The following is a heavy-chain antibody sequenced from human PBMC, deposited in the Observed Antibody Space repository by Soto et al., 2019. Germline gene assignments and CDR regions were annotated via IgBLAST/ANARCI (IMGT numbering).Heavy chain of an antibody. Sequence: SVKVSCKASGGTFSSYAISWVRQAPGQGLEWMGGIIPIFGTANYAQKFQGRVTITADESTSTAYMELSSLRSEDTAVYYCAREWDSSGWYGGAFDIWGQGTMVTVSS. CDR3: AREWDSSGWYGGAFDI. CDR2: IIPIFGTA. CDR1: GGTFSSYA. J-gene: IGHJ3*02. V-gene: IGHV1-69*13. D-gene: IGHD6-19*01.